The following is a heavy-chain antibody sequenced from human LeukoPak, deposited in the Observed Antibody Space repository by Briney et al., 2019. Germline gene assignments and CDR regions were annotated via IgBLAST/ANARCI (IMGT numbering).Heavy chain of an antibody. CDR3: ARGSDPRGGYYFQS. D-gene: IGHD3-16*01. CDR1: GLIFSSNY. V-gene: IGHV3-53*01. Sequence: GGSLRLSCAASGLIFSSNYMSWVRQAPGKGLEWVSVIYTNGNTYYSDSVKGRFTISRDSSKNTLYLQMNSLRADDTAVYYCARGSDPRGGYYFQSWGQGTLVTVSS. CDR2: IYTNGNT. J-gene: IGHJ4*02.